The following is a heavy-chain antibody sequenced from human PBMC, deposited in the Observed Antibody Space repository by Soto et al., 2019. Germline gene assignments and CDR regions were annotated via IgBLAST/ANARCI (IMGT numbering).Heavy chain of an antibody. J-gene: IGHJ5*02. Sequence: QVQLVQSGAEVKKPGASVKVSCKASGYTFTSYDINWVRQATGQGLEWMGWMNPNSGNTGYAQKFQGRVTMTRNTSISTAYMELSGLRSEDTAVYYCARERGSGSYYTPWFDPWGQGTLVTVSS. D-gene: IGHD3-10*01. CDR2: MNPNSGNT. CDR3: ARERGSGSYYTPWFDP. CDR1: GYTFTSYD. V-gene: IGHV1-8*01.